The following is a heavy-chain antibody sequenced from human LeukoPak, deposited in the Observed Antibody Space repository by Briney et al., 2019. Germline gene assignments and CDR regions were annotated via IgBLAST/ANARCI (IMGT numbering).Heavy chain of an antibody. CDR1: GFTFSSYS. Sequence: GGSLRLSCAASGFTFSSYSMNWVRQAPGKGREWVSSISSSSSYIYYADSVKGRFTISRDNAKNSLYLQMNSLRAEDTAVYYCARATVVTADWAFDIWGQGTMVTVSS. D-gene: IGHD4-23*01. V-gene: IGHV3-21*01. CDR3: ARATVVTADWAFDI. CDR2: ISSSSSYI. J-gene: IGHJ3*02.